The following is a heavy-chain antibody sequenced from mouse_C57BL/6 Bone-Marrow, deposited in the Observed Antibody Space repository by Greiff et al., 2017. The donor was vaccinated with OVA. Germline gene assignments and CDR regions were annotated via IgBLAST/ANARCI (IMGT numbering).Heavy chain of an antibody. CDR3: VRQGYYGSRGYAMDY. Sequence: EVQGVESGGGLVQPKGSLKLSCAASGFSFNTYAMNWVRQAPGKGLEWVARIRSKSNNYATYYADSVKDRFTISRDDSESMLYLQMNNLKTEDTAMYYCVRQGYYGSRGYAMDYWGQGTSVTVSS. CDR2: IRSKSNNYAT. CDR1: GFSFNTYA. V-gene: IGHV10-1*01. J-gene: IGHJ4*01. D-gene: IGHD1-1*01.